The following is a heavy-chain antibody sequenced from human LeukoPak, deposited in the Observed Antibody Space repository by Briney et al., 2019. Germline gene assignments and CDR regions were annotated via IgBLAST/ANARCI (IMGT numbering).Heavy chain of an antibody. CDR3: TKDSVAMVTTSDY. J-gene: IGHJ4*02. CDR2: ISSSSYI. V-gene: IGHV3-21*04. CDR1: GFTFSRYT. D-gene: IGHD5-18*01. Sequence: GGSLRLSCAASGFTFSRYTMNWVRQAPGKGLEWVSSISSSSYIYYADSVKGRFTTSRDNAKNSLYLQMNSLRPEDTALYYCTKDSVAMVTTSDYWGQGTLVTVSS.